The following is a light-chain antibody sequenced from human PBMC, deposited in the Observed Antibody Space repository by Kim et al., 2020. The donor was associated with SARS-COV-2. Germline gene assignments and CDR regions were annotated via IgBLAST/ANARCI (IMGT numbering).Light chain of an antibody. CDR2: AAS. CDR3: QHSYTTPVT. V-gene: IGKV1-39*01. J-gene: IGKJ5*01. Sequence: GDRVTITCRASQTISTYLNWYQQKPGKAPKLLIYAASSLQSEVPSRFSGSGSGTYFTLTISSLQPEDFATYYCQHSYTTPVTFGQGTRLEIK. CDR1: QTISTY.